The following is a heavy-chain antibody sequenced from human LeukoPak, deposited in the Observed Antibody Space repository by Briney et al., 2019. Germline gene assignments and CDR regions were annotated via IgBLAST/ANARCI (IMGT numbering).Heavy chain of an antibody. Sequence: GGSLRLSCAASGFTFNSYGIHWVRQAPGKGLEWVAFIWYDGSNKYYADSVKGRFTISRDNSKNTLYLQMNGLRAEDTAVYYCARARTTRGFDYWGQGTLVTVSS. D-gene: IGHD4-17*01. J-gene: IGHJ4*02. V-gene: IGHV3-33*01. CDR1: GFTFNSYG. CDR3: ARARTTRGFDY. CDR2: IWYDGSNK.